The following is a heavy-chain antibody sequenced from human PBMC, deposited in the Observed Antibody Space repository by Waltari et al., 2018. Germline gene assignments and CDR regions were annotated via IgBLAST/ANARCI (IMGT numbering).Heavy chain of an antibody. CDR1: GFTVNNNY. CDR3: AVLRFLRWFVDY. J-gene: IGHJ4*02. V-gene: IGHV3-53*02. D-gene: IGHD3-3*01. Sequence: DVQLVETGGGLIQPGGSLRLSCAASGFTVNNNYMGWVRQAPGRGLGWVSVIYDVDTTFYADSVKGRFTVSTDASKNTLFLQMNSLRADDTAVYYCAVLRFLRWFVDYWGQGLPVTVSS. CDR2: IYDVDTT.